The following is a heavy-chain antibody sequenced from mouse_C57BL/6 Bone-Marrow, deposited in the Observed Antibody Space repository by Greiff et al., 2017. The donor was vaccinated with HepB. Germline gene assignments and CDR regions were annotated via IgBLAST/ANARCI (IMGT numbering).Heavy chain of an antibody. J-gene: IGHJ1*03. V-gene: IGHV5-16*01. Sequence: EVQVVESEGGLVQPGSSMKLSCTASGFTFSDYYMAWVRQVPEKGLEWVANINYDGSSTYYLDSLKSRFIISRDNAKNILYLQMSSLKSEDTATYYCAREADYYGSSYWYFDVWGTGTTVTVSS. D-gene: IGHD1-1*01. CDR3: AREADYYGSSYWYFDV. CDR1: GFTFSDYY. CDR2: INYDGSST.